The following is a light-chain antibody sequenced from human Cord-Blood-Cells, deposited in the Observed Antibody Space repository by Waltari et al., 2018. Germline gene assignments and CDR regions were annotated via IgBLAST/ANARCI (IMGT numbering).Light chain of an antibody. Sequence: QSALTQPPSASGSPGQAVTISCTGTSSDVGGYNYVSWYQQHPGKAPKLMIYEVSTRPSGVPDRFSGSKSGNTASLTVSGLQAEDEADYYCSSYAGGYVFGTGTKVTVL. CDR3: SSYAGGYV. CDR1: SSDVGGYNY. CDR2: EVS. J-gene: IGLJ1*01. V-gene: IGLV2-8*01.